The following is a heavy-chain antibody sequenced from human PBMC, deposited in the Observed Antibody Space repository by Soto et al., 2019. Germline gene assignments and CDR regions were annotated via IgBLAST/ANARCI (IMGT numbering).Heavy chain of an antibody. CDR2: IIPILGIA. Sequence: SVKVSCKASGYTFTNFGISWVRQAPGQGLEWMGRIIPILGIANYAQKFQGRVTITADKSTSTAYMELSSLRSEDTAVYYCARDCSSTSCYAYPLGKGTLGTVSS. CDR3: ARDCSSTSCYAYP. J-gene: IGHJ5*02. V-gene: IGHV1-69*04. CDR1: GYTFTNFG. D-gene: IGHD2-2*01.